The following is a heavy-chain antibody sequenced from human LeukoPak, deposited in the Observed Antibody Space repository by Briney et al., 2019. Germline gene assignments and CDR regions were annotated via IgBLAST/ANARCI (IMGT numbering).Heavy chain of an antibody. D-gene: IGHD3-10*01. Sequence: SETLSLTCTVSGGSLRSYYWSWIRQFPREGLDWIGNISYTGGTNYNPSLKSRLTISIDTSRSQFSLRLSSVTAADTAVYYCARNFGSSGDGSGSFHPWGQGTLVTVSS. CDR1: GGSLRSYY. CDR2: ISYTGGT. J-gene: IGHJ4*02. V-gene: IGHV4-59*01. CDR3: ARNFGSSGDGSGSFHP.